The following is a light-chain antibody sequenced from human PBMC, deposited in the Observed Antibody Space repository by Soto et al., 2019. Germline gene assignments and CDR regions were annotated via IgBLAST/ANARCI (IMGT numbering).Light chain of an antibody. Sequence: DTVLTQSTGTRSWSAGESATLTCGASQRVSSTFLAWYQQRPGQAPTLLIYDADTRATGIPDRFSGGGFGTHFTLTISSLEPDDFAVYYCQQSASSVTFGQGTRLEIK. CDR1: QRVSSTF. CDR2: DAD. CDR3: QQSASSVT. J-gene: IGKJ5*01. V-gene: IGKV3-20*01.